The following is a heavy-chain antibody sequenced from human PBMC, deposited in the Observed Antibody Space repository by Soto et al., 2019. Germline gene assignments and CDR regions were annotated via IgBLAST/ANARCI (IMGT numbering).Heavy chain of an antibody. J-gene: IGHJ6*03. CDR1: GASIKTVPYY. Sequence: PPETLSLTCTVSGASIKTVPYYWGWIRQSPGKGLEWIGSVYYSGFTYYNPSLKSRVTISLDTSKNQFSLEVRSVTAADTALYYCATTFDSRGYYHNFEMEALGKGTTVT. CDR2: VYYSGFT. D-gene: IGHD3-22*01. CDR3: ATTFDSRGYYHNFEMEA. V-gene: IGHV4-39*01.